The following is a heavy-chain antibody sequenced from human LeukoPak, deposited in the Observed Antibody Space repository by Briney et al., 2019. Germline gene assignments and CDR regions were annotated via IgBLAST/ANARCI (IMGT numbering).Heavy chain of an antibody. Sequence: GGSLRLSCAASGFTFNSYAMHWVRQAPGKGVEWVAVVSNDGTDKYYADSVKGRFTISRDNSKNTLYLQMNSLRAEDTAVYYCARDGDYGDRFDYWGQGTLVTVSS. CDR2: VSNDGTDK. CDR1: GFTFNSYA. D-gene: IGHD4-17*01. CDR3: ARDGDYGDRFDY. J-gene: IGHJ4*02. V-gene: IGHV3-30-3*01.